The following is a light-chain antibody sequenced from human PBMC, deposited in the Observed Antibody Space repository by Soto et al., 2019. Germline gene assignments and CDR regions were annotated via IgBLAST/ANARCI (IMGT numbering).Light chain of an antibody. J-gene: IGLJ2*01. CDR2: DVS. V-gene: IGLV2-14*03. Sequence: QSVLTQPASVSGSPGQSITISCTGTSSDVGGYNYVAWYQQHPGNAPKLMIYDVSNRPSGVSDRFSGSKSGSTASLTISGLQAEDEADYFCSSYTTSTTRVVFGGGTKLTVL. CDR1: SSDVGGYNY. CDR3: SSYTTSTTRVV.